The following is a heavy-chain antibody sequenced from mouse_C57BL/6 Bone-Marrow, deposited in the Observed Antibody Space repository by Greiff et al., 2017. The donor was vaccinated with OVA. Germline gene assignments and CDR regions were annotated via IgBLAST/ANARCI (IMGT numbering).Heavy chain of an antibody. CDR2: LHPNSGRT. CDR1: GYTFTSYW. CDR3: ARDYYGSSYDYFDY. D-gene: IGHD1-1*01. J-gene: IGHJ2*01. Sequence: QVHVKQPGAELVKPGASVKLSCKASGYTFTSYWMHWVKQRPGQGLEWIGMLHPNSGRTNYNEKFKSKATLTVAKSSSTAYMKLRSLTSEDSAVYYCARDYYGSSYDYFDYWGQGTTLTVSS. V-gene: IGHV1-64*01.